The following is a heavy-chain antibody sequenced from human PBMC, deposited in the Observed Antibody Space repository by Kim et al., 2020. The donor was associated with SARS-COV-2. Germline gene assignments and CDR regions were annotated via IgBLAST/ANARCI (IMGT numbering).Heavy chain of an antibody. CDR3: AKDGFCTGTTYLLTYGMDV. CDR2: MSGDGDRV. J-gene: IGHJ6*02. Sequence: GGSLRLSCAASGFTFGNFAMHWVRQAPGKGLEWVSLMSGDGDRVYYADSVKGRFTISRDNSKNSLYLQMDSLRTEDTALYHCAKDGFCTGTTYLLTYGMDVSGQGTTLTASS. CDR1: GFTFGNFA. V-gene: IGHV3-43*02. D-gene: IGHD2-8*02.